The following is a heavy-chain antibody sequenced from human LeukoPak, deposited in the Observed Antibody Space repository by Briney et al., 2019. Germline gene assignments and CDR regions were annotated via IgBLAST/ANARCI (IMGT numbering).Heavy chain of an antibody. D-gene: IGHD6-13*01. J-gene: IGHJ4*02. CDR3: ARGVRRQQLVKPPIDY. Sequence: PGGSLRLSCAASGFTFSDYYMNWIRQAPGKGLEWVSYISSSGSTIYYADSVKGRFTISRDNAKNSLYLQMNSLRAEDTAVYYCARGVRRQQLVKPPIDYWGQGTLVTVSS. CDR2: ISSSGSTI. CDR1: GFTFSDYY. V-gene: IGHV3-11*01.